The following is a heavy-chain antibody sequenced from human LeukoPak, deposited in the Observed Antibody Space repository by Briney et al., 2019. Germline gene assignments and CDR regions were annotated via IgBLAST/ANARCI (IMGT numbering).Heavy chain of an antibody. Sequence: PGGSLRLSCAASGFTFGNFWMSWVRQAPGRGLQWVAIMKGDGSHIYYVDSVNGRFTISRDNARNSLHLQMNSLRAEETAVYSCARLFGGVTTFDYWGQGALVTVSS. CDR1: GFTFGNFW. J-gene: IGHJ4*02. D-gene: IGHD2-8*02. CDR3: ARLFGGVTTFDY. V-gene: IGHV3-7*01. CDR2: MKGDGSHI.